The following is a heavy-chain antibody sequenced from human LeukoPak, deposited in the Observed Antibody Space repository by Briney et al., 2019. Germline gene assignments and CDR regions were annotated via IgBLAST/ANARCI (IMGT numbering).Heavy chain of an antibody. D-gene: IGHD1-26*01. Sequence: GGYLRLSCAASGFTFSSYAMHWVRQAQGQGLVWVVVISNGGRNKYYADYVKGRLTISRDNSKNTLYLQMNSLRAEDTAVYYCAKDPGRELGASFDYWGQGTLVTVSS. J-gene: IGHJ4*02. V-gene: IGHV3-30-3*02. CDR1: GFTFSSYA. CDR2: ISNGGRNK. CDR3: AKDPGRELGASFDY.